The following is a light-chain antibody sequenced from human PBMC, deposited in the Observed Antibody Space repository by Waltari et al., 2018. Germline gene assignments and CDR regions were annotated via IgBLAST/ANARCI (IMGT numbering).Light chain of an antibody. CDR3: QTGGHGTWV. Sequence: QLVLTQSPSASASLGASVKLTCTLDSGHSSNIVAWLQQQPEEGPRYLMKINSDGSHSKGDGIPDRFSGSSSGAERYLTISSVQSEDEADYYWQTGGHGTWVFGGGTKLTVL. J-gene: IGLJ3*02. CDR2: INSDGSH. CDR1: SGHSSNI. V-gene: IGLV4-69*01.